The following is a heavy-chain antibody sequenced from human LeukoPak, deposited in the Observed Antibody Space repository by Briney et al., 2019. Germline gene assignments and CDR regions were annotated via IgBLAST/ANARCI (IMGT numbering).Heavy chain of an antibody. D-gene: IGHD7-27*01. CDR1: GDSVSSISVA. V-gene: IGHV6-1*01. CDR2: TYYRSKWYY. Sequence: SQTLSLTCAISGDSVSSISVAWNWIRQSPSRGLEWLGRTYYRSKWYYEYAVSVKGRININPDPSKNQFSLQLNSVTPEDTAVYYCAKDRDLTGDRKPGYFDYWGQGTLVTVSS. CDR3: AKDRDLTGDRKPGYFDY. J-gene: IGHJ4*02.